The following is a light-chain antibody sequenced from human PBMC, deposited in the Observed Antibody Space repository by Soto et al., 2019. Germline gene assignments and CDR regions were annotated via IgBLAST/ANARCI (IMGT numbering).Light chain of an antibody. J-gene: IGKJ1*01. CDR1: QTVGNY. CDR3: QQRGNWPLPWT. V-gene: IGKV3-11*01. Sequence: EIVLTQSPATLSLSPGERATLSCRASQTVGNYLAWYQQKPGQVPRLLIYNASNRATGVPVRFSGSGSGTDFTPPISRLEPEDFAVFYCQQRGNWPLPWTFGQGAKVEI. CDR2: NAS.